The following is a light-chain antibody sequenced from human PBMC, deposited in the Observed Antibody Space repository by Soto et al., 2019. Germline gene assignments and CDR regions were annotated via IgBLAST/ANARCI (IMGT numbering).Light chain of an antibody. CDR2: AAS. J-gene: IGKJ5*01. CDR3: QQSFSTPSIT. Sequence: DIQMTQYPSSLSASVGDRVTITCRASQSISNYLNWYQQRPGKAPKVLIYAASTLESGVPSRFSGSGSGTDFTLTISSLKPEDFATYYCQQSFSTPSITFGQGTRLEIK. V-gene: IGKV1-39*01. CDR1: QSISNY.